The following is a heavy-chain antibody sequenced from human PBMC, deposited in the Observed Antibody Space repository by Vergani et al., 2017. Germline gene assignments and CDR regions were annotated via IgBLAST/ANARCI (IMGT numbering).Heavy chain of an antibody. J-gene: IGHJ4*02. Sequence: EVPLVQSGAEVKKPGESLKISCKGSGYSFSNYWIAWVRQMPGKGLEWMGIIYPGDSNTRYSPSFQGQFTISADKSFSTAYLQWSSLKASDTAMYYCARRTYYYDNSGYYFDYWGQGTLVTVSS. CDR3: ARRTYYYDNSGYYFDY. V-gene: IGHV5-51*01. CDR2: IYPGDSNT. D-gene: IGHD3-22*01. CDR1: GYSFSNYW.